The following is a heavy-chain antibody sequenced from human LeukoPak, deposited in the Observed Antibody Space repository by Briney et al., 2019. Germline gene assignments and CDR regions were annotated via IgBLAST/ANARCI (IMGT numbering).Heavy chain of an antibody. CDR1: GGSISSYY. Sequence: SETLSLTCTVSGGSISSYYWSWIRQPPGKGLEWIGYIYYSGSTNYNPSLKSRVTISVDTSKNQFSLKLSSVTAADTAVYYCATTESGYDLFFDYWGQGTQVTVSS. J-gene: IGHJ4*02. V-gene: IGHV4-59*01. CDR2: IYYSGST. CDR3: ATTESGYDLFFDY. D-gene: IGHD5-12*01.